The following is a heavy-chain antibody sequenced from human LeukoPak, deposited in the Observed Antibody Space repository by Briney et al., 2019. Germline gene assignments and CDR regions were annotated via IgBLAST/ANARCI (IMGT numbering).Heavy chain of an antibody. D-gene: IGHD3-10*01. V-gene: IGHV1-18*01. CDR2: INPYNGNR. J-gene: IGHJ4*02. CDR1: GYRFITFG. CDR3: ARFQASEFRGFDH. Sequence: ASVKVSCKTSGYRFITFGINWVRQAPGQGLEWMGWINPYNGNRYYARKFQDRFNMTTDTSTSTVYLELQTLTSDDTAIYYCARFQASEFRGFDHWGQGTLITVSS.